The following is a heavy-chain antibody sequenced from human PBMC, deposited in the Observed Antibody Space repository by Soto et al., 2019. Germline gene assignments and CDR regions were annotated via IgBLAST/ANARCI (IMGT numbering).Heavy chain of an antibody. Sequence: QVQLVQSGAEVKKPGSSVKVSCKASGGTFSSYAISWVRQAPGQGLEWMGGIIPIFGTANYAQKFQGRVTITAVECTSTASMELSSLRSEDTAVYYCARHPASGSYAYYYGMDVWGQGTTVTVSS. D-gene: IGHD1-26*01. CDR1: GGTFSSYA. CDR2: IIPIFGTA. V-gene: IGHV1-69*12. CDR3: ARHPASGSYAYYYGMDV. J-gene: IGHJ6*02.